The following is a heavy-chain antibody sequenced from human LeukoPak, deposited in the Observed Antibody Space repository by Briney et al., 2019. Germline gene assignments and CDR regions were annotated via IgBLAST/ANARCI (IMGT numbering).Heavy chain of an antibody. V-gene: IGHV3-74*01. J-gene: IGHJ4*02. D-gene: IGHD1-26*01. CDR3: ARDQIVGATGFGY. Sequence: PGGSLRLSCAASGFTFSSYWMHWVRQAPGKGLVWVSLINSDGSSTYYADSVKGRFTISRDNAKNTLYLQMNSLRAEDTAVYYCARDQIVGATGFGYWGRGTLVSVSS. CDR2: INSDGSST. CDR1: GFTFSSYW.